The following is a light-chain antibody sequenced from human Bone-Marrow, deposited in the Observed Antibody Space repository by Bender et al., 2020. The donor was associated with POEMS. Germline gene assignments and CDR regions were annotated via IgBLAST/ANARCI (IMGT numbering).Light chain of an antibody. CDR3: CSYAGSTAYVV. CDR1: SSDVGGYNY. J-gene: IGLJ2*01. V-gene: IGLV2-14*03. Sequence: QSALTQPASVSGSPGQSITISCTGASSDVGGYNYVSWYQHHPGKAPKLLIFDVTNRPSGVSNRFSGSKSANTASLTISGLQADDEADYYCCSYAGSTAYVVFGGGTRLTVL. CDR2: DVT.